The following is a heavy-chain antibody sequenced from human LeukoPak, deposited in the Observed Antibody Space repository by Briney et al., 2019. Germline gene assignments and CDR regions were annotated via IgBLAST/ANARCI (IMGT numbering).Heavy chain of an antibody. Sequence: SETLSLTCSVSGDSITGYYWGWIRQPPGKGLEWIGNIYYTGNTYYNSSLKSRVTISVDTSKNQFSLKLSSVTAADTAVYYCASLLNLAAAGRGIAVAGSYWGQGTLVTVSS. CDR2: IYYTGNT. D-gene: IGHD6-19*01. J-gene: IGHJ4*02. V-gene: IGHV4-39*01. CDR3: ASLLNLAAAGRGIAVAGSY. CDR1: GDSITGYY.